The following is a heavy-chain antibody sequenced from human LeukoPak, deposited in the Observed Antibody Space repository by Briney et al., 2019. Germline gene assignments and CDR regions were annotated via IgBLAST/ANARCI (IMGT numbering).Heavy chain of an antibody. CDR2: INPSGGST. J-gene: IGHJ6*03. CDR3: ARVHARGYSYGWDYYYYMAV. Sequence: ASVKVSCKASGYTFTSYYMHWVRQAPGQGLEWMGIINPSGGSTSYAQKFQGRVTMTRDMSTSTVYMELRSLRSEDTAVYHCARVHARGYSYGWDYYYYMAVWGKGTTVTVSS. V-gene: IGHV1-46*01. CDR1: GYTFTSYY. D-gene: IGHD5-18*01.